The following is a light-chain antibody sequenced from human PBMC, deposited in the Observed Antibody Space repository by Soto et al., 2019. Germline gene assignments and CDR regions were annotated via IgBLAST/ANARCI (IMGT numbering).Light chain of an antibody. V-gene: IGKV3D-15*01. CDR3: QQYDNCPPIT. CDR1: QSVSSN. J-gene: IGKJ5*01. Sequence: EIVMTQSPATLSVSPGERATLSCRASQSVSSNLAWYQQKPGQAPRLLIYDASNRATGIPARFSGSGSGTDFPLPISSLEPADFAVYYCQQYDNCPPITFGQGTRLEI. CDR2: DAS.